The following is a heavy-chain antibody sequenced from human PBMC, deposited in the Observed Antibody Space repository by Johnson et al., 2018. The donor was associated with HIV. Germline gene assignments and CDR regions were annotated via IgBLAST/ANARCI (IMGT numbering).Heavy chain of an antibody. CDR2: IWYDGSNE. CDR1: GFTFSSYG. CDR3: AREGIGGGAFDI. V-gene: IGHV3-33*01. Sequence: VQLVESGGGVVQPGRSLRLSCAASGFTFSSYGMHWVRQAPGKGLEWVAVIWYDGSNEYYADSVKGRFTISRDNSKNTLYLQMNSLRAEDTAVYYCAREGIGGGAFDIWGQGTMVTVSS. J-gene: IGHJ3*02.